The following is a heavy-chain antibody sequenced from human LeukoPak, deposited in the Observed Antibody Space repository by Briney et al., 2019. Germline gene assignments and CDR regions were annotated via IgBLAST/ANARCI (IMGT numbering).Heavy chain of an antibody. CDR3: AKNRAPPAVTGLGY. J-gene: IGHJ4*02. CDR2: ISGSGGST. Sequence: GGSLRLSCAASGFTFSSYWMSWVRQAPGKGLEWVSAISGSGGSTYYADSVKGRFTISRDNSKNTLYLQMNSLRAEDTAVYYCAKNRAPPAVTGLGYWGQGTLVTVSS. CDR1: GFTFSSYW. V-gene: IGHV3-23*01. D-gene: IGHD4-23*01.